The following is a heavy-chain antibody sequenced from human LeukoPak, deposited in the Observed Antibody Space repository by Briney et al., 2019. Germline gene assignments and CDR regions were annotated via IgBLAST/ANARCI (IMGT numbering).Heavy chain of an antibody. CDR2: ISGSDEST. J-gene: IGHJ3*02. D-gene: IGHD7-27*01. CDR1: GFTFSSYD. CDR3: ANRLLGRGAFDI. Sequence: SGGSLRLSCAASGFTFSSYDMSWIRQAPGKGLEWVSEISGSDESTKYVDSVKGRFTISRDNSKNTLYLLLNSLRVDDTAVYYCANRLLGRGAFDIWGQGTMVTVSS. V-gene: IGHV3-23*01.